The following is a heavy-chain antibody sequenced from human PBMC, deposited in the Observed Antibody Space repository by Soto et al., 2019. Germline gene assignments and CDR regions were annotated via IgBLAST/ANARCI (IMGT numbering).Heavy chain of an antibody. CDR2: IYSGGST. CDR1: GFTVSSNY. J-gene: IGHJ6*02. CDR3: AREKSYYYNSTGGDV. D-gene: IGHD3-22*01. V-gene: IGHV3-53*01. Sequence: GGSLRLSCAASGFTVSSNYMSWVRQAPGKGLEWVSVIYSGGSTYYADSVKGRFTISRDNSKNTLYLQMNSLRAEDTAVYYCAREKSYYYNSTGGDVWDQGTTVTIPS.